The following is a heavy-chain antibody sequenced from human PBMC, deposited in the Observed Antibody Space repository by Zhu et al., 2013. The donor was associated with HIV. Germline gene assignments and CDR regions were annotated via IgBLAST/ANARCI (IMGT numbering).Heavy chain of an antibody. CDR1: GGTFSSYA. CDR2: IIPIFGTA. CDR3: ARDAAHYYYDSSGYYYVAWFDY. D-gene: IGHD3-22*01. Sequence: QVQLVQSGAEVKKPGSSVKVSCKASGGTFSSYAISWVRQAPGQGLEWMGGIIPIFGTANYAQKFQGRVTITADESTSTAYMELSSLRSEDTAVYYCARDAAHYYYDSSGYYYVAWFDYWGQGTLVTVSS. V-gene: IGHV1-69*01. J-gene: IGHJ4*02.